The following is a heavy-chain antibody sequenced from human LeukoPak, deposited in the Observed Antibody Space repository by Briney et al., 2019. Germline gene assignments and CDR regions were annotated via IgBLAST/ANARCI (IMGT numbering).Heavy chain of an antibody. Sequence: PSETLSLTCAVYGGSFSGYYWSWIRQPPGKGLEWIGEINHSGSTNYNPSLKSRVTISVDTSKNQFSLKLSSVTAADTAVYYCARFPRGDFDYWGQGTLVTVSS. CDR2: INHSGST. CDR3: ARFPRGDFDY. D-gene: IGHD3-16*01. V-gene: IGHV4-34*01. J-gene: IGHJ4*02. CDR1: GGSFSGYY.